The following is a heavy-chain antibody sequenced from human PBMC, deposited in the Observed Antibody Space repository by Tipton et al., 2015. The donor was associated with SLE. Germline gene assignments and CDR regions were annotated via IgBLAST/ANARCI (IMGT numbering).Heavy chain of an antibody. J-gene: IGHJ3*01. V-gene: IGHV3-11*01. CDR2: ISSGGSTI. CDR1: GFTFSAFS. CDR3: ARGYVYGATFDA. D-gene: IGHD4/OR15-4a*01. Sequence: SLRLSCVASGFTFSAFSMSWIRQAPGKGLEWVSYISSGGSTIYYADSVKSRSTISGDSARNTLYLQMNNLRGEDTAVYYCARGYVYGATFDAGGQGTRVTVSA.